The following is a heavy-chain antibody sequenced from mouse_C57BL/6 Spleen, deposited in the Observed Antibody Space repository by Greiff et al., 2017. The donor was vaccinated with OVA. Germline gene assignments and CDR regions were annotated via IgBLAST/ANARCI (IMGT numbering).Heavy chain of an antibody. CDR2: IYPGDGDT. V-gene: IGHV1-82*01. Sequence: VQLQQSGPELVKPGASVKISCKASGYAFSSSWMNWVKQRPGKGLEWIGRIYPGDGDTNYNGKFKGKATLTADKSSSTAYMQLSSLTSEDSAVYFCARLYGLYAMDYWGQGTSVTVSS. D-gene: IGHD2-10*02. CDR3: ARLYGLYAMDY. J-gene: IGHJ4*01. CDR1: GYAFSSSW.